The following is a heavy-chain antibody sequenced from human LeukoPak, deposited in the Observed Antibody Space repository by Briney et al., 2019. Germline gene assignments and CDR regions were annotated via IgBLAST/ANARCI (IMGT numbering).Heavy chain of an antibody. CDR2: ISAYNGNT. J-gene: IGHJ4*02. D-gene: IGHD3-22*01. CDR3: ARFMWDYDSSGYYFKPSSNYFDY. Sequence: ASVKVSCKASGGTFSSYAISWVRQAPGQGLEWMGWISAYNGNTNYAQKLQGRVTMTTDTSTSTAYMELRSLRSDDTAVYYCARFMWDYDSSGYYFKPSSNYFDYWGQGTLVTVSS. CDR1: GGTFSSYA. V-gene: IGHV1-18*01.